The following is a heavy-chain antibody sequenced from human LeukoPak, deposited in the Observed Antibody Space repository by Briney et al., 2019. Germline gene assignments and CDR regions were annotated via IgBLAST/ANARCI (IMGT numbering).Heavy chain of an antibody. V-gene: IGHV3-30*04. CDR2: ISYDGSNK. CDR3: AKGQGEYSSSWYAPVPFDY. J-gene: IGHJ4*02. Sequence: GSLRLSCVVSGFTFSRYPMNWVRQAPGKGLEWVAVISYDGSNKYYADSVKGRFTISRDNSKNTLYLQMNSLRAEDTAVYYCAKGQGEYSSSWYAPVPFDYWGQGTLVTVSS. CDR1: GFTFSRYP. D-gene: IGHD6-13*01.